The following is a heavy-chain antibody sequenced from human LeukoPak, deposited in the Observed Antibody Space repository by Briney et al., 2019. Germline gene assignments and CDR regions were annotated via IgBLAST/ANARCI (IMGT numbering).Heavy chain of an antibody. CDR2: KNPNSGNT. CDR3: ARGAYCGGDCPGEVDY. V-gene: IGHV1-8*01. Sequence: ASVKVSCKASGYTFTSYDINWVRQATGQGLEWMGWKNPNSGNTGYAQKFQGRVTMTRNTSISTAYMELSSLRSEDTAVYYCARGAYCGGDCPGEVDYWGQGTLVTVSS. J-gene: IGHJ4*02. D-gene: IGHD2-21*02. CDR1: GYTFTSYD.